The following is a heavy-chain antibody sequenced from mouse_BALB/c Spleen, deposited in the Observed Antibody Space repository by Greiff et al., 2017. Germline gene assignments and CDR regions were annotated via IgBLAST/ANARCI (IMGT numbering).Heavy chain of an antibody. CDR2: ISNGGGST. CDR1: GFTFSSYT. V-gene: IGHV5-12-2*01. J-gene: IGHJ3*01. CDR3: ARHGGNPFAY. Sequence: EVKVVESGGGLVQPGGSLKLSCAASGFTFSSYTMSWVRQTPEKRLEWVAYISNGGGSTYYPDTVKGRFTISRDNAKNTLYLQMSSLKSEDTAMYYCARHGGNPFAYWGQGTLGTVSA. D-gene: IGHD2-1*01.